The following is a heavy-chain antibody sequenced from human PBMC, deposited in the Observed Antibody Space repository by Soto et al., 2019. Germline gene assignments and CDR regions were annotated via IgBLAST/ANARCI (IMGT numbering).Heavy chain of an antibody. CDR2: IIPIFGTA. Sequence: QVQLVQSRAEVKKPGSSVKVSCKASGGTFSSYALSWVRQAPGQGLEWMGGIIPIFGTANYAQKFQGRVTITADKYTSTAYMELSSLRSEDTAVYYCASATRGNNWFDPWGQGTLVTVSS. CDR1: GGTFSSYA. D-gene: IGHD2-15*01. V-gene: IGHV1-69*06. J-gene: IGHJ5*02. CDR3: ASATRGNNWFDP.